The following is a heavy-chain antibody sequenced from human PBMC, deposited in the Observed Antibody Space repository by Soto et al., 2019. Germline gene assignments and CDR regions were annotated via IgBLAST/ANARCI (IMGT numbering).Heavy chain of an antibody. CDR1: GGSVSSGSYY. CDR3: ARRTCYYDSSGYLTAFFDY. CDR2: ISHSGRI. V-gene: IGHV4-34*01. D-gene: IGHD3-22*01. Sequence: PSETLSLTCAVYGGSVSSGSYYWSWIRQPPGKGLEWIAEISHSGRIHFNPSLKSRVTISVDTSKNQFSLKMSSVTAADTAVYYCARRTCYYDSSGYLTAFFDYWGQGTLVTVSS. J-gene: IGHJ4*02.